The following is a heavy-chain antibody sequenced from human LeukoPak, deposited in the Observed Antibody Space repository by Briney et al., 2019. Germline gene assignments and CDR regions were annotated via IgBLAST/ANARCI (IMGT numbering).Heavy chain of an antibody. CDR1: GGTFSSYA. J-gene: IGHJ4*02. CDR2: IIPIFGTA. V-gene: IGHV1-69*13. D-gene: IGHD3-10*01. Sequence: ASVKVPCKASGGTFSSYAISWVRQAPGQGLEWMGGIIPIFGTANYAQKFQGRVTITADESTSTAYMELSSLRSEDTAVYYCAREGDYGSDFQWGQGTLVTVSS. CDR3: AREGDYGSDFQ.